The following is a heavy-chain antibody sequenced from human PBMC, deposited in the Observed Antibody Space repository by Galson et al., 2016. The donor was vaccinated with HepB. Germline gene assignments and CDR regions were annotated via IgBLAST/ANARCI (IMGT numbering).Heavy chain of an antibody. CDR3: TRGVTNTPNFFNS. J-gene: IGHJ4*02. CDR1: GFAFSTYS. V-gene: IGHV3-21*01. D-gene: IGHD4-11*01. Sequence: LRLSCAASGFAFSTYSMNWVRQRPGKGLEWVSAISPNSDYIYYADSVEGRFTISRDNARSSLYLQMNSLGAEDTAVYYCTRGVTNTPNFFNSWGQGTLVTVSS. CDR2: ISPNSDYI.